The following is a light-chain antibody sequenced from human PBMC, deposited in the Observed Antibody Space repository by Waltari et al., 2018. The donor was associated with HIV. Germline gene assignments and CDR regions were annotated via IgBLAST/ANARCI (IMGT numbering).Light chain of an antibody. J-gene: IGLJ2*01. CDR1: TSHLGNNF. CDR3: ATWDSSLNGVL. Sequence: QSVLTQPPSVSATPGQKVTIPCSGSTSHLGNNFVSWSQRIPGTRPNLLIYNNNERPSGIPARFSGAKSGTSATLGITGLQTGDEADYYCATWDSSLNGVLFGGGTKLTAL. CDR2: NNN. V-gene: IGLV1-51*01.